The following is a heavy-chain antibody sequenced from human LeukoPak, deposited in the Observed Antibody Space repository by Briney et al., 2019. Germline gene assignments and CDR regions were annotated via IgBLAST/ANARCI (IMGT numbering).Heavy chain of an antibody. V-gene: IGHV5-51*01. Sequence: GESLKISCKASGYSFTSYWIGWVRQMPGKGLEWMGIIYPGDSDTRYSPPFQGQVTISADKSISTAYLQWSSLKASDTAMYYCARRGYCSGGSCHSHSFDIWGQGTMVTVSS. D-gene: IGHD2-15*01. CDR1: GYSFTSYW. CDR2: IYPGDSDT. CDR3: ARRGYCSGGSCHSHSFDI. J-gene: IGHJ3*02.